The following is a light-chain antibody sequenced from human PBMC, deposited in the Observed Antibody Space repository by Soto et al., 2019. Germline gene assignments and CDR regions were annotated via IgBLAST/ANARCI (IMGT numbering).Light chain of an antibody. Sequence: QSALTQPPSASGSPGQSVTISCTGTSSDVGGYNYVSWYQQHPGKVPKLMVYEVNKRPSGVPYRFSGSKSGNTASLTVSGHQPEDEADYYCTSYAGGNNVFGTGTQLTVL. J-gene: IGLJ1*01. V-gene: IGLV2-8*01. CDR2: EVN. CDR3: TSYAGGNNV. CDR1: SSDVGGYNY.